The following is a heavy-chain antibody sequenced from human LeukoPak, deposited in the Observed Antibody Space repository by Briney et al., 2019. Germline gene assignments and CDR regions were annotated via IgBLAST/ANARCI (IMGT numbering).Heavy chain of an antibody. CDR3: ARADDLRYFDWFDL. D-gene: IGHD3-9*01. CDR2: IYTSGST. V-gene: IGHV4-61*02. Sequence: TSQTLSLTCTVSGGSISSGIYHWSWVRQPAGKGLEWIGRIYTSGSTNYNPSLKSRVTMSVDTSKNQFSLKLSSVTAADTAVYYCARADDLRYFDWFDLWGQGTLVTVSS. J-gene: IGHJ5*02. CDR1: GGSISSGIYH.